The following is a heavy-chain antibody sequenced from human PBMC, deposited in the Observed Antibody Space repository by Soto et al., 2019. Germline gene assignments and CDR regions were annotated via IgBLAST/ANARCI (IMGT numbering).Heavy chain of an antibody. J-gene: IGHJ4*02. CDR3: AIRYYYDSSGYYLPLY. Sequence: QVQLVQSGAEVKKPGSSVKVSCKASGGTFSSYAISWVRQAPGQGLEWMGGIIPIFGTANYAQKFQGRVTITAYESTSTASMELRRLRSEDTAVYYCAIRYYYDSSGYYLPLYWGQGTLVTVSS. CDR1: GGTFSSYA. V-gene: IGHV1-69*01. D-gene: IGHD3-22*01. CDR2: IIPIFGTA.